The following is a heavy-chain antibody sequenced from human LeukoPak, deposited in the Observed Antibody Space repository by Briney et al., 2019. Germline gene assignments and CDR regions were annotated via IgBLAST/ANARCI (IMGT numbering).Heavy chain of an antibody. V-gene: IGHV1-2*06. J-gene: IGHJ4*02. CDR3: ARGGVAVAGQIDY. CDR1: GYPFTDYY. Sequence: SVKVSCKASGYPFTDYYMHWVRQAPGQGLEWMGRTNPNSGGTNYALKFQGKVTMTRDTSISTAYMELRRLRSDDTAVYYCARGGVAVAGQIDYWGQGTLVTVSS. D-gene: IGHD2-15*01. CDR2: TNPNSGGT.